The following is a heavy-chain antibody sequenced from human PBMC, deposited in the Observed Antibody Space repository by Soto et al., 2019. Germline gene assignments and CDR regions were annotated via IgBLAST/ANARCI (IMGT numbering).Heavy chain of an antibody. Sequence: QVQLVQSGAEVKKPGDSVKVSCKASGGTFSSYAISWVRQAPGQGLEWMGGTIPIFGTANYAQKFQGRVTITADESTSTAYMELSSLRSEDTAVYYCARAATACSGGSCFAFYYWGQGTLVTVSS. CDR3: ARAATACSGGSCFAFYY. CDR2: TIPIFGTA. D-gene: IGHD2-15*01. CDR1: GGTFSSYA. V-gene: IGHV1-69*01. J-gene: IGHJ4*02.